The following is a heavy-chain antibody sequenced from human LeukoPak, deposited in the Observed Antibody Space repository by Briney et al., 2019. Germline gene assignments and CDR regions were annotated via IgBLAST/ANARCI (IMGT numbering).Heavy chain of an antibody. D-gene: IGHD5-12*01. Sequence: GSLRLSCAASGFPFDNYAMHWIRQPPGKGLEWIGYIYYSGSTNYNPSLKSRVTISVDTSKNHFSLKLRSVPAADTAVYYCARVFIHRGYEGAFDIWGQGTMVTVSS. V-gene: IGHV4-59*01. J-gene: IGHJ3*02. CDR2: IYYSGST. CDR3: ARVFIHRGYEGAFDI. CDR1: GFPFDNYA.